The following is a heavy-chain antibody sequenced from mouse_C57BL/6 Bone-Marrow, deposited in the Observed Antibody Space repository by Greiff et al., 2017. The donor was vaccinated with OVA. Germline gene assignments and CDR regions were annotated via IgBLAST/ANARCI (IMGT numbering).Heavy chain of an antibody. D-gene: IGHD1-1*01. CDR1: GFSLTSYG. J-gene: IGHJ4*01. V-gene: IGHV2-2*01. Sequence: VHLVESGPGLVQPSQSLSITCTVSGFSLTSYGVHWVRQSPGKGLEWLGVIWSGGSTDYNAAFISRLSISKDNSKSQVFFKMNSLQADDTAIYYCASLYGSSLYAMDYWGQGTSVTVSS. CDR3: ASLYGSSLYAMDY. CDR2: IWSGGST.